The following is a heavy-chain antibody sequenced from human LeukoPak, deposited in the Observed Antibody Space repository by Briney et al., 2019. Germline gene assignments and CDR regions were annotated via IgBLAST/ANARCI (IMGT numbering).Heavy chain of an antibody. CDR2: IIPIFGTA. V-gene: IGHV1-69*13. CDR3: AREWGRREGRIVVVPAAPFDP. Sequence: SVKVSCKASGGTFSIYAISWVRQAPGQGLEWMGGIIPIFGTANYAQKFQGRVTITADESTSTAYMELSSLRSEDTAVYYCAREWGRREGRIVVVPAAPFDPWGQGTLVTVSS. CDR1: GGTFSIYA. J-gene: IGHJ5*02. D-gene: IGHD2-2*01.